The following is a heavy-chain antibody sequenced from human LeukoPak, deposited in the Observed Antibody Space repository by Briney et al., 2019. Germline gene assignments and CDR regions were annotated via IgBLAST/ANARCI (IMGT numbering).Heavy chain of an antibody. V-gene: IGHV4-4*02. CDR1: GGSISSNNW. CDR3: ARDLGSSTPSGI. D-gene: IGHD3-16*01. Sequence: SETLSLTCAVSGGSISSNNWWNWVRQPPGKGLEWIGEIYHSGSTNYSPSLKSRVTISVDKSRNLLFLKLDSVTAADTAVYYCARDLGSSTPSGIWGKGTTVTVSS. J-gene: IGHJ6*04. CDR2: IYHSGST.